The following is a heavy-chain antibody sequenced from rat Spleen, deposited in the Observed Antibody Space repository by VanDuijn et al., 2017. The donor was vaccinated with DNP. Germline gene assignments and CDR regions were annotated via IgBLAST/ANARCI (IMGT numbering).Heavy chain of an antibody. CDR3: ARDWGYDGYYHFDY. Sequence: QVQLKESGPGLVQPSQTLSLTCTVSGFSLTRYNVHWVRPPTGKGLEWMGMIWTAGSTDYNSVFKSRLSISRDTSKSQVFLKMNSLQTEDIATYYCARDWGYDGYYHFDYWGQGVMVTVSS. CDR1: GFSLTRYN. V-gene: IGHV2-30*01. J-gene: IGHJ2*01. CDR2: IWTAGST. D-gene: IGHD1-12*03.